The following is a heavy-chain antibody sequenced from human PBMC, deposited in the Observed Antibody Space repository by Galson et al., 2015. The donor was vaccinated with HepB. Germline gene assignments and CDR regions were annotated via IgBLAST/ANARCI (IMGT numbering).Heavy chain of an antibody. Sequence: SLRLSCAASGFTFSSYAMNWVRQAPGKGLEWVAAISGSGGSKYYADSVKGRFTISRDNSKNTLYLQMNSLRAEDTAVYYCAKFRYDFWWGEFDYWGQATLVTVS. CDR1: GFTFSSYA. J-gene: IGHJ4*02. CDR3: AKFRYDFWWGEFDY. V-gene: IGHV3-23*01. D-gene: IGHD3-3*01. CDR2: ISGSGGSK.